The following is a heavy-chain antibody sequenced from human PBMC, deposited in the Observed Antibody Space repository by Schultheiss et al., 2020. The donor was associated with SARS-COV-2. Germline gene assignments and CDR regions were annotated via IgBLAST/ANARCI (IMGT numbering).Heavy chain of an antibody. V-gene: IGHV3-30*03. CDR2: ISYDGSNK. D-gene: IGHD3-22*01. Sequence: GESLKISCAASGFTFSSYGMHWVRQAPGKGLEWVAVISYDGSNKYYADSVKGRFTISRDNSKNTLYLQMNSLRAEDTAVYYCARASESYYYDSSGYYLWYFDLWGRGTLVTVSS. CDR3: ARASESYYYDSSGYYLWYFDL. CDR1: GFTFSSYG. J-gene: IGHJ2*01.